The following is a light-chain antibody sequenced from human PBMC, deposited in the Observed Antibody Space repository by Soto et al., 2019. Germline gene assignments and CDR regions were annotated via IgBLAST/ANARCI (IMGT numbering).Light chain of an antibody. J-gene: IGLJ1*01. CDR3: SSFTSRFTFV. V-gene: IGLV2-8*01. CDR2: EVT. CDR1: NSDVGRYNY. Sequence: QSALTQPPSASGSPGQSVTISCTGTNSDVGRYNYVSWYQQHPGKAPKLMISEVTNRPSGVSDRFSGSKSGNTASLTISGLQAEDEADYYCSSFTSRFTFVFGTGTKLTVL.